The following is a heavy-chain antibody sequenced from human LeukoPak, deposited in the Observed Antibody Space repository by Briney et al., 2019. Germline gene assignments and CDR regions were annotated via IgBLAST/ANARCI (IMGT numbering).Heavy chain of an antibody. V-gene: IGHV4-4*07. CDR2: ISSSGST. D-gene: IGHD3-16*01. J-gene: IGHJ5*02. CDR1: GGSISSYY. Sequence: SETLPLTCSVSGGSISSYYWSWIRQPAGKGLEWMGRISSSGSTNYNPSLKTRVTISMDTSKNQFSLKLTSVTAADTALYYCARYGRGGFDPWGQGTLVTVSS. CDR3: ARYGRGGFDP.